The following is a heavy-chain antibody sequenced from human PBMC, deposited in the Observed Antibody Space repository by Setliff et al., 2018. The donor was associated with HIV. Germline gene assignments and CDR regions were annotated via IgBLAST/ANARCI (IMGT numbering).Heavy chain of an antibody. CDR3: ARAEMATIVAFDI. CDR1: GGSISSDDYY. CDR2: ITYSGSA. J-gene: IGHJ3*02. V-gene: IGHV4-30-4*02. Sequence: KPSETLSLACTVSGGSISSDDYYWNWIRQPPGKGLEWIGYITYSGSAYYNPSLKSRVPIPVDTSKNHFSLKLNSVTAADTAVYYCARAEMATIVAFDIWGQGTMVTVS. D-gene: IGHD5-12*01.